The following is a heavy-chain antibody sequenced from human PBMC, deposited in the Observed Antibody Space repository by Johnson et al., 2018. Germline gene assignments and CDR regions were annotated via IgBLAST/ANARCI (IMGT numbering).Heavy chain of an antibody. D-gene: IGHD2-2*01. CDR2: IYPGDSDT. J-gene: IGHJ6*03. V-gene: IGHV5-51*04. CDR1: GYSFTNYW. CDR3: ARCYCLSSNCRDPWGDYYYYMDV. Sequence: VQLVESGAEVKEPGESLKISCKGSGYSFTNYWIGWVRQMPGKGLEWMGIIYPGDSDTRYSPSFQGQVPISVDKPLSTDYLQWSSREGSDTARYYWARCYCLSSNCRDPWGDYYYYMDVWGKGTTVTVSS.